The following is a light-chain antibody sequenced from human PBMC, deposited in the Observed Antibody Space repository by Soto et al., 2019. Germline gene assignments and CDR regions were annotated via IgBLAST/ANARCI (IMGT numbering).Light chain of an antibody. V-gene: IGLV2-8*01. CDR1: SSDVGGYNS. CDR3: SLHSGSSNFYV. CDR2: EVT. J-gene: IGLJ1*01. Sequence: QSALTQPPSASGSPGQSATISCTGTSSDVGGYNSVSWFQQRPGKAPKLLIYEVTKRPSGVPDRFSGSKSGNTASLTVSGLQAEDEADYYCSLHSGSSNFYVFGTGIKLTVL.